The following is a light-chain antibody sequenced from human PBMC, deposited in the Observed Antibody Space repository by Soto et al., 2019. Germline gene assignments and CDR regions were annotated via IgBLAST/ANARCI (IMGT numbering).Light chain of an antibody. Sequence: DIQMTQSPSSLSASVGDRVTITCRASQSISNFLNWYQQKPGKAPNLVISAASTLHSGVPSRFSGSGYGTDFTLTISSLQSEDFATYYCQHTYSGPWTFGQGTNVEI. CDR1: QSISNF. V-gene: IGKV1-39*01. J-gene: IGKJ1*01. CDR3: QHTYSGPWT. CDR2: AAS.